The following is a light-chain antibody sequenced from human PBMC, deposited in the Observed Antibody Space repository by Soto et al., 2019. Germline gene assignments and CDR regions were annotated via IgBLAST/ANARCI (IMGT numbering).Light chain of an antibody. Sequence: DIQMTHSPSSVSASVGDRVTITCRASHSISSWLAWYQHKPGKAPKLLIYDASSLESGVPSRFSGSGSGTEFTLTISSLQPDDFATYYCQQYNSYGRTFGQGTKVDIK. CDR3: QQYNSYGRT. CDR1: HSISSW. CDR2: DAS. J-gene: IGKJ1*01. V-gene: IGKV1-5*01.